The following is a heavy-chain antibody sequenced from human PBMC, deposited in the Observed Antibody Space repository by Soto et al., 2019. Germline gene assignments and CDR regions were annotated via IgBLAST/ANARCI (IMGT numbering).Heavy chain of an antibody. Sequence: QVQLVQSGAEVKKPGSSVKVSCKASGGTFSSYAISWVRQAPGQGLEWMGGIIPIFCTANYAQKVQGRVTITADESTSTAYMELSSLRSEDTAVYYCARWAAADIDAFDIWGQGTMVNVSS. CDR3: ARWAAADIDAFDI. CDR1: GGTFSSYA. CDR2: IIPIFCTA. D-gene: IGHD6-13*01. J-gene: IGHJ3*02. V-gene: IGHV1-69*01.